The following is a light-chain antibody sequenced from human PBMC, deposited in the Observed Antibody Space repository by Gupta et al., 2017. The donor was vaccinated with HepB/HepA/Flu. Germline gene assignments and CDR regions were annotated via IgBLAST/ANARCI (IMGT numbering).Light chain of an antibody. Sequence: QSVLTPPPSLSSAPGRKVTISCSGSSSNIGNNYVSWYHQLPGTAPKLLIYEDNKRPSGIPDRFSGSKSGTSATLCITGLHPGEEAAYYYGGAWESSRNDVFGGGTNLTVL. CDR1: SSNIGNNY. V-gene: IGLV1-51*01. CDR3: GAWESSRNDV. CDR2: EDN. J-gene: IGLJ3*02.